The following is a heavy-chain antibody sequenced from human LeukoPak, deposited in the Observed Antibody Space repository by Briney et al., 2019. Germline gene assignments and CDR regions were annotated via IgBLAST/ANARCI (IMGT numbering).Heavy chain of an antibody. CDR1: GRSISSSNW. D-gene: IGHD3-16*01. Sequence: SRTLSLTCAVSGRSISSSNWWSCVRQPPGKGLEWIGEIYHSGSTNYNPSLKSRVTISVDKSKNQFSLKLSSVTVADTAVYYCARFLWGSYENYFDYWGQGTLVTVSS. CDR3: ARFLWGSYENYFDY. CDR2: IYHSGST. V-gene: IGHV4-4*02. J-gene: IGHJ4*02.